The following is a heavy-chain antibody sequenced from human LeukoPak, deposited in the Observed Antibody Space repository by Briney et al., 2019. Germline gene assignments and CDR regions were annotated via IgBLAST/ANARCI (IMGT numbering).Heavy chain of an antibody. CDR1: GVSISSGIYY. V-gene: IGHV4-39*07. CDR3: ARDTATMIAEY. D-gene: IGHD3-22*01. Sequence: SETLSLTCTVSGVSISSGIYYWGWIRQPPGKGLEWIVSMYDSENTYSNPSLKSRVTISVNTSKNQFSLKLTSVTAADTAVYYCARDTATMIAEYWGQGTLVTVSS. CDR2: MYDSENT. J-gene: IGHJ4*02.